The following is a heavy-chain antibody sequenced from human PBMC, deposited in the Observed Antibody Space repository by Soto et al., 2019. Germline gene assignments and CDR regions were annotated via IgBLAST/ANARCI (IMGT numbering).Heavy chain of an antibody. CDR2: IKQDGSEK. CDR1: GFTFSSYW. V-gene: IGHV3-7*01. CDR3: ARESVGYCSGGSCSNYYYGMDV. J-gene: IGHJ6*02. Sequence: EVQLVESGGGLVQPGGSLRLSCAASGFTFSSYWMSWVRQAPGKGLEWVANIKQDGSEKYYVDSVKGRFTISRDNAKNALYLQMNSLRAEDTAVYYCARESVGYCSGGSCSNYYYGMDVWGQGTTVTVSS. D-gene: IGHD2-15*01.